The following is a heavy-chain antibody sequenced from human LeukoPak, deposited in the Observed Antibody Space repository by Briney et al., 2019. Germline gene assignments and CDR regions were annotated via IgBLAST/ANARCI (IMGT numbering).Heavy chain of an antibody. D-gene: IGHD5-12*01. V-gene: IGHV1-18*01. CDR1: GYTFTSYG. CDR2: ISAYNGNT. CDR3: ARKDIVATITPFDY. Sequence: ASVKVSCKASGYTFTSYGISWVRQAPGQGLEWMGWISAYNGNTNYAQKLQGRVTMTTDTSTSTAYMELRSLRSDDTAVYYCARKDIVATITPFDYWGQGTLVTVSS. J-gene: IGHJ4*02.